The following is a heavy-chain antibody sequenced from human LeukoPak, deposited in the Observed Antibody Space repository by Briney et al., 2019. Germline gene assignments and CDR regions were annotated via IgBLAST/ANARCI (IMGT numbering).Heavy chain of an antibody. Sequence: PGGSLRLSCAVSGFTFSSYGMHWVRQAPGKGLEWVAVISYDGSNKYYADSVKGRFTISRDNSKNTLYLQMNSLRAEDTAVYYCAKDQLRFLEWLFADYYYYGMDVWGQGTTVTVSS. CDR2: ISYDGSNK. CDR1: GFTFSSYG. D-gene: IGHD3-3*01. J-gene: IGHJ6*02. CDR3: AKDQLRFLEWLFADYYYYGMDV. V-gene: IGHV3-30*18.